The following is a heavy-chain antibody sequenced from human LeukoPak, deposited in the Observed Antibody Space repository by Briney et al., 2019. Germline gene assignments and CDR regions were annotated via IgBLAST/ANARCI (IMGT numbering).Heavy chain of an antibody. CDR2: IIPIFGTA. CDR1: GGTFSSYA. Sequence: ASVKVSCKASGGTFSSYAISWVRQAPGQGLEWMGGIIPIFGTANYAQKFQGRVTITADESTSTAYMELSSLRSEDTAVYYCASRGLGIRGAIYYLDYCGQGTLVTVSS. V-gene: IGHV1-69*13. CDR3: ASRGLGIRGAIYYLDY. J-gene: IGHJ4*02. D-gene: IGHD3-10*01.